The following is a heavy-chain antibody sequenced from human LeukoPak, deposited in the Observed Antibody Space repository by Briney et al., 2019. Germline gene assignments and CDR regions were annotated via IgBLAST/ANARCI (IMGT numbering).Heavy chain of an antibody. CDR3: ARQVGRGAYDAWYFDH. V-gene: IGHV4-59*08. D-gene: IGHD5-12*01. Sequence: SETLSLTCAVSGGSISRYYWSWIRQPPGKGLEWIGYMLYRGSTNYNPSLKSRVTISIDASKSQFSLKLTSVTGADTALYYCARQVGRGAYDAWYFDHWGPGTLVTVSS. CDR2: MLYRGST. J-gene: IGHJ4*02. CDR1: GGSISRYY.